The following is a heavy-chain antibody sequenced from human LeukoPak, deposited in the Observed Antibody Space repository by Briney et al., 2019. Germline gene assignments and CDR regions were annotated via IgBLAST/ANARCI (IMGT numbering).Heavy chain of an antibody. J-gene: IGHJ4*02. V-gene: IGHV3-11*01. D-gene: IGHD3-22*01. CDR2: ISSSGSTI. Sequence: GGSLRLSCAAAGFTFSDYEMSWIRQAPGKGLEWVSYISSSGSTIYYADSVKGRFTISRDNAKNSLYLQMNRQRAEDTAVYYCAITQNYYDSSGYPLFDYWGQGTLVTVSS. CDR3: AITQNYYDSSGYPLFDY. CDR1: GFTFSDYE.